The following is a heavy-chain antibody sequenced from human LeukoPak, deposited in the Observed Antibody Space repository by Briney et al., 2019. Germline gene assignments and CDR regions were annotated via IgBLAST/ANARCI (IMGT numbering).Heavy chain of an antibody. V-gene: IGHV4-30-2*01. CDR3: ARGGGEEFGEYDVFDY. CDR1: GGSISSGGYS. D-gene: IGHD3-10*01. Sequence: SETLSLTCAVSGGSISSGGYSWSWIRQPPGKGLEWIGYIYHSGRTYYNPSLKSRVTISIDRSENQFSLRLSSVTAADTAVYYGARGGGEEFGEYDVFDYWGQGTLVTVSS. CDR2: IYHSGRT. J-gene: IGHJ4*02.